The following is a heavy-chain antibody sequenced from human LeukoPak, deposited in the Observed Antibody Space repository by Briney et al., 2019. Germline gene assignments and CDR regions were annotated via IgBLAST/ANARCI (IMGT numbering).Heavy chain of an antibody. CDR2: IIPIFGTA. CDR3: ARVEGYSYGIDY. J-gene: IGHJ4*02. CDR1: GGTFSSHA. V-gene: IGHV1-69*01. Sequence: EASVKVSCKASGGTFSSHAISWVRQAPGQGLEWMGGIIPIFGTANYAQKFQGRVTITADESTSTAYMELSSLRSEDTAVYYCARVEGYSYGIDYWGQGTLVTVSS. D-gene: IGHD5-18*01.